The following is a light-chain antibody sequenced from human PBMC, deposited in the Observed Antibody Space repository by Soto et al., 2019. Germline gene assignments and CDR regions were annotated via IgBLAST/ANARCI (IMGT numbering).Light chain of an antibody. CDR1: SSDVGGYNY. Sequence: QYVLTHPAAVSFSPGHSITISVTGTSSDVGGYNYVSWYQQHPGKAPKLMIYEVSNRPSGVSNRFSGSKSGNTASLTISGLQAEDEADYYCSSSTSSSTPVFGTGTKVTVL. CDR3: SSSTSSSTPV. V-gene: IGLV2-14*01. CDR2: EVS. J-gene: IGLJ1*01.